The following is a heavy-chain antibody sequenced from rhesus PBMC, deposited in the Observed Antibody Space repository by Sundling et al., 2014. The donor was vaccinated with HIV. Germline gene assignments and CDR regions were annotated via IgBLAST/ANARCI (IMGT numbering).Heavy chain of an antibody. CDR3: ARWLWLPSGYGLDS. D-gene: IGHD2-21*01. Sequence: QVTLKESGPALVKPTQTLTLTCTFSGLSLTTRGMAVGWIRQPPGKTLEWLAHIYWDDDKRYSTSLESRLTISKDTSKNQVVLTMTNMDPVDTATYYCARWLWLPSGYGLDSWGQGVVVTVSS. CDR2: IYWDDDK. J-gene: IGHJ6*01. V-gene: IGHV2-174*02. CDR1: GLSLTTRGMA.